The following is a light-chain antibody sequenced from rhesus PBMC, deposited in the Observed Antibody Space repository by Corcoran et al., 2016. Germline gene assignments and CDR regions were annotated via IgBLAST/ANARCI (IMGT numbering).Light chain of an antibody. CDR3: QQYNSAPPT. J-gene: IGKJ1*01. CDR1: QGIRSY. V-gene: IGKV1-37*01. CDR2: YAS. Sequence: DIQMTQSPSSLSASVGDRVTITCRASQGIRSYLAWYQQTPGKAPKPLIYYASNLESGVPSRFSGSGSGTEFTLTISSLQPEDFATYYCQQYNSAPPTFGQGTKVEIK.